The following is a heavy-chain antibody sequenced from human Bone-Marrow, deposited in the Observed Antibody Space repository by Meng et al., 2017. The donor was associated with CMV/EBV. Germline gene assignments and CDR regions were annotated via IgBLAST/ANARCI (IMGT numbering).Heavy chain of an antibody. CDR2: INWNGGST. Sequence: ETLSLTCAASGFTFDDYGMSWVRQAPGKGLEWVSGINWNGGSTGYADFVKGRFTISRDNAKNSLYLQMNSLRAEDTALYYCARGGEECAPSWGDWFDPWGQGTLVTVSS. V-gene: IGHV3-20*04. J-gene: IGHJ5*02. CDR1: GFTFDDYG. D-gene: IGHD3-16*01. CDR3: ARGGEECAPSWGDWFDP.